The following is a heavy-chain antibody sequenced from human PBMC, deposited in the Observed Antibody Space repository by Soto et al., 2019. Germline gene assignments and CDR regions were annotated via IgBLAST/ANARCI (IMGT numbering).Heavy chain of an antibody. CDR1: GGSINSRIYY. Sequence: SETLSLTCTVSGGSINSRIYYWGWIGHPPGKGLEWIGSIFYSGSTYYNPSVQSRVTISVDTSKNQFSLMLSSVIAADTAVYYCARLQAITGPPEDAFEMWGPGTMVTVSS. CDR2: IFYSGST. V-gene: IGHV4-39*01. CDR3: ARLQAITGPPEDAFEM. J-gene: IGHJ3*02. D-gene: IGHD2-21*01.